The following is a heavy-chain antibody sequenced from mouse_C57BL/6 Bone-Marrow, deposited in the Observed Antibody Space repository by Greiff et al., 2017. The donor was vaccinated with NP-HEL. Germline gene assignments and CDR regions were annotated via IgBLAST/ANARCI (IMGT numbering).Heavy chain of an antibody. CDR2: IWSGGST. J-gene: IGHJ4*01. Sequence: VKLMESGPGLVQPSQSLSITCTVSGFSLTSYGVHWVRQSPGKGLEWLGVIWSGGSTDYNAAFISRLSISKDNSKSQVFFKMNSLQADDTAIYYCAENYGSKYYYAMDYWGQGTSVTVSS. CDR1: GFSLTSYG. D-gene: IGHD1-1*01. V-gene: IGHV2-2*01. CDR3: AENYGSKYYYAMDY.